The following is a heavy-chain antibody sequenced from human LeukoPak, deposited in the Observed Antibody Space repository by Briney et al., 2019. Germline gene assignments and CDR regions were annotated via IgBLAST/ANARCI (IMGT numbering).Heavy chain of an antibody. J-gene: IGHJ4*02. D-gene: IGHD6-13*01. CDR3: ARDKIAAAGLKLPDY. V-gene: IGHV3-21*01. Sequence: AGGSLRLSCAASGFSFSTYSMIWVRQAPGKGLEWVSSVSGTSEYIYYADSVKGRFTISRDNSKNTLYLQMNSLRAEDTAVYYCARDKIAAAGLKLPDYWGQGTLVTVSS. CDR1: GFSFSTYS. CDR2: VSGTSEYI.